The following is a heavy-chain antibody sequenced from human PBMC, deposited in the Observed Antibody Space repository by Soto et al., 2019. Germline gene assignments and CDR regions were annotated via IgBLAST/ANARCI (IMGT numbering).Heavy chain of an antibody. V-gene: IGHV1-2*02. CDR1: GYTFTGYY. J-gene: IGHJ4*02. CDR3: VRVLYDSSGRDPNFDY. CDR2: LNPNSGGT. D-gene: IGHD3-22*01. Sequence: ASVKVSCKASGYTFTGYYIHWVRQAPGQGLEWMGWLNPNSGGTNHAQKFQGRVSMTRDTSITTAYMDLSRLRSDDTAVYYCVRVLYDSSGRDPNFDYWGQGTLVTVSS.